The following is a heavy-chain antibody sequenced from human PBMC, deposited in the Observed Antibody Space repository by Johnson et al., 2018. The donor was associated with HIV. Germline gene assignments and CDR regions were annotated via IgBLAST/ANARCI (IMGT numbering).Heavy chain of an antibody. D-gene: IGHD6-13*01. CDR1: GFTFTFYW. CDR2: IRYDGSNK. J-gene: IGHJ3*02. Sequence: VQLVESGGGVVQPGRSLRLSCEVSGFTFTFYWMSWVRQSPGKGLEWVAFIRYDGSNKYYVDSVKGRFTISRDNAKNSLYLQMNSLRAEDTAVYYCAREGGIAAAGTDAFDIWGQGTMVTVSS. V-gene: IGHV3-7*01. CDR3: AREGGIAAAGTDAFDI.